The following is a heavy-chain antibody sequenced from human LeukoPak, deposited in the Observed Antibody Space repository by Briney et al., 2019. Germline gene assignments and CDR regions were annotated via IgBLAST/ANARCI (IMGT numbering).Heavy chain of an antibody. CDR1: GGTFSSYA. D-gene: IGHD6-13*01. V-gene: IGHV1-69*04. CDR2: IIPILGIA. Sequence: ASVKVSCKASGGTFSSYAISWVRQAPGQGLEWMGRIIPILGIANYAQKFQGRVTITADKSTSTAYMELSSLRSDDTAVYYCARENLAAGSLDYWGQGTLVTVSS. J-gene: IGHJ4*02. CDR3: ARENLAAGSLDY.